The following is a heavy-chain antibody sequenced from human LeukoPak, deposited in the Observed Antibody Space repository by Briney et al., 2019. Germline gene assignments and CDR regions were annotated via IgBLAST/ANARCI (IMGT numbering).Heavy chain of an antibody. CDR1: GGSIRSSDHY. CDR3: ARKSLRIGSNNWFDP. J-gene: IGHJ5*02. Sequence: PSETLSLTCTVSGGSIRSSDHYWAWIRRPPGKGLEWIASVYYSGTTYYNTSLKSRVTISVDTSKNRFSLKLNSVTAADTAVYFCARKSLRIGSNNWFDPWGQGTLVTVSS. V-gene: IGHV4-39*01. D-gene: IGHD2-21*01. CDR2: VYYSGTT.